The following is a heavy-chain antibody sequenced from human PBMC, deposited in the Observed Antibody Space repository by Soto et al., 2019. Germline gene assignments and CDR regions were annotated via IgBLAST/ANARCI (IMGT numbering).Heavy chain of an antibody. CDR2: FDPEDGET. CDR1: GYTLTELS. CDR3: ATADPRVVITPIDAFDI. J-gene: IGHJ3*02. V-gene: IGHV1-24*01. D-gene: IGHD3-22*01. Sequence: ASVKVSCKVSGYTLTELSMHWVRQAPGKGLEWMGGFDPEDGETIYAQKFQGRVTMTEDTSTDTAYMELSSLRSEDTAVYYCATADPRVVITPIDAFDIWGQGTMVTVSS.